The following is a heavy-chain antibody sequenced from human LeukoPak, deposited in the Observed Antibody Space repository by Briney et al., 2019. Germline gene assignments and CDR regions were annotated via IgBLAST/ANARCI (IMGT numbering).Heavy chain of an antibody. V-gene: IGHV4-31*03. CDR1: GVSISGGSYY. D-gene: IGHD2-15*01. CDR3: ARIAPTREYYFDY. J-gene: IGHJ4*02. Sequence: SETLSLTCTVSGVSISGGSYYWSWIRQHPGKGLEWIGYIYYTGNIYYNPSLKSRVTISVDTSKNQFSLNLSSVTAADTAVYYCARIAPTREYYFDYWGQGTLVTVSS. CDR2: IYYTGNI.